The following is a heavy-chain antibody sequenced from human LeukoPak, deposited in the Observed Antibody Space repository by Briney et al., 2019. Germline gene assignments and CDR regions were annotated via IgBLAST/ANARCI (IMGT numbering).Heavy chain of an antibody. V-gene: IGHV4-4*02. Sequence: PSRTLSLTCGVSGGSISNTNWWTWVRQPPGKGLEWIGEADLLGRTNYNPSLKSRVAISVDKSENHISLWLTSVTAADTAVYYCAREGGPYRPLDYSGQGTLVTVSS. CDR2: ADLLGRT. J-gene: IGHJ4*02. CDR1: GGSISNTNW. CDR3: AREGGPYRPLDY.